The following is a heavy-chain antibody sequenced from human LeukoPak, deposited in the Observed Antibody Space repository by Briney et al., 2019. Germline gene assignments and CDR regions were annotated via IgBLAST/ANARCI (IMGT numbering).Heavy chain of an antibody. Sequence: PSETLSLTCTVSGGSISSYYWSWIRQPPGKGLEWIGYIYYSGSTNYNPSLKSRVTISVDTSMNQFSLKLSSVTAADTAVYYCARVEYGGNFDYCGQGTLVTVSS. CDR2: IYYSGST. D-gene: IGHD4-23*01. CDR3: ARVEYGGNFDY. V-gene: IGHV4-59*01. J-gene: IGHJ4*02. CDR1: GGSISSYY.